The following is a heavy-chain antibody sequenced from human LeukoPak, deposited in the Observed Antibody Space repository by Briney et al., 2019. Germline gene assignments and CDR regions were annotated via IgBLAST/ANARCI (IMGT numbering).Heavy chain of an antibody. Sequence: PGGSLRLSCAASGFTCSSYWMSWVRQAPGKGLEWVANIKQDGSEKYYVDSVKGRFTISRDNAKNSVYLQMNSLTAEDTAVHYCGRIRRGWSQNWDYWGQGTLVTVSS. J-gene: IGHJ4*02. CDR1: GFTCSSYW. D-gene: IGHD6-19*01. CDR3: GRIRRGWSQNWDY. CDR2: IKQDGSEK. V-gene: IGHV3-7*01.